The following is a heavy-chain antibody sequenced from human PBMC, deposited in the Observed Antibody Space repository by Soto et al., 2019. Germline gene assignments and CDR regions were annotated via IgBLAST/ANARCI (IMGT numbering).Heavy chain of an antibody. CDR3: ATTLYGWGSYYNSYPPLS. V-gene: IGHV3-66*01. CDR2: INSAYNT. D-gene: IGHD3-10*01. J-gene: IGHJ5*02. CDR1: GFDASVNF. Sequence: GGSLRLSCAASGFDASVNFMTWVRRAPGKGLEWVSSINSAYNTFYPDAGRGIFSISRDKSKDTVYLQTKSLRAEETAVYYCATTLYGWGSYYNSYPPLSWGQGTLVTV.